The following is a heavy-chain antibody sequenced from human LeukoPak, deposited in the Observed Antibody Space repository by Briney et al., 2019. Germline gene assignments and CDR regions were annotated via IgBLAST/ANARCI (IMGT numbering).Heavy chain of an antibody. CDR3: ARDVYDSSGYYYWFDP. CDR1: GGTFSSYA. V-gene: IGHV1-69*05. Sequence: ASVKVSCKASGGTFSSYAISWVRQAPGQGLEWMGGIIPIFGTANYAQKFQGRVTITTDESTSTAYMELSSLRSEDTAVYYCARDVYDSSGYYYWFDPWARKPWSPSPQ. D-gene: IGHD3-22*01. J-gene: IGHJ5*02. CDR2: IIPIFGTA.